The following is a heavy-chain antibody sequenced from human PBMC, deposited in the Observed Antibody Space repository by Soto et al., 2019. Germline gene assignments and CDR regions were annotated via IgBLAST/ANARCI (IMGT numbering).Heavy chain of an antibody. Sequence: GGSLRLSCAASGFTFNNYAMSWVRQAPGKGREWVSGISGRGSSAYYADSVKGRFTISRDNSKNTLDLQMNSLRAEDTAVYYCAKALTSSWYYFDHWGQGTLVTVSS. D-gene: IGHD6-13*01. V-gene: IGHV3-23*01. CDR1: GFTFNNYA. CDR3: AKALTSSWYYFDH. J-gene: IGHJ4*02. CDR2: ISGRGSSA.